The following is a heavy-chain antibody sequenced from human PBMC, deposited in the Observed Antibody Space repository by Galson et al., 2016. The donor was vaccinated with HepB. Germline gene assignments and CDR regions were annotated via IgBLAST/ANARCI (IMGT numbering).Heavy chain of an antibody. J-gene: IGHJ3*02. D-gene: IGHD3-10*01. CDR1: GFTFSSYA. CDR2: ISGSADST. Sequence: SLRLSCAASGFTFSSYAMSWVRQAPGKGLEWVSTISGSADSTYYADSVKGRFSISRDKSRDTPYVQMNSLRAEDTAIYYCAKMKYNGSGSLSTFDIWGPGTMVTVSS. CDR3: AKMKYNGSGSLSTFDI. V-gene: IGHV3-23*01.